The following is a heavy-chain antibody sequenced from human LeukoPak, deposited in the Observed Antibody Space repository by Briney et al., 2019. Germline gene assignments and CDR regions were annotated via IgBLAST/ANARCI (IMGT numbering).Heavy chain of an antibody. CDR2: ISGSGGST. CDR3: VREGGSGWYSGWFDP. V-gene: IGHV3-23*01. J-gene: IGHJ5*02. CDR1: GFTFSSYG. Sequence: GGTLRLSCAASGFTFSSYGMSWVRQAPGKGLEWVSAISGSGGSTYYADSVKGRFTISRDNSKNTLYLQMNSLRAEDTAVYYCVREGGSGWYSGWFDPWGQGTLVTVSS. D-gene: IGHD6-19*01.